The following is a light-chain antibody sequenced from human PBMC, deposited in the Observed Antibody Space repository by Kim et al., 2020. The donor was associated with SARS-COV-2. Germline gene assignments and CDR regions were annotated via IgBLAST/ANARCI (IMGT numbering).Light chain of an antibody. CDR2: ATK. J-gene: IGLJ3*02. V-gene: IGLV3-19*01. CDR3: NSRDSSGSHWV. CDR1: SLRKFY. Sequence: SSELTQDPAVSVALGQTVRITCQGDSLRKFYTNWYQQKPGQAPVLVIYATKNRPSGIPDRLSGSSAGDTASLTLTGAQAEDEADYYCNSRDSSGSHWVFG.